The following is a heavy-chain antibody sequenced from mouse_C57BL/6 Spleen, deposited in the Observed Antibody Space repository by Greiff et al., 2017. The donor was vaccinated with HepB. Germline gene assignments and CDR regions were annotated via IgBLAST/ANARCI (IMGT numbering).Heavy chain of an antibody. CDR3: ARRITTVVARYFDV. V-gene: IGHV1-61*01. J-gene: IGHJ1*03. Sequence: QVQLQQPGAELVRPGSSVKLSCKASGYTFTSYWMDWVKQGPGQGLEWIGNIYPSDSETHYNQQFKAKATLTLDKSSSTAYMQLSSLTSEDSAVYYCARRITTVVARYFDVWGTGTTVTVSS. CDR2: IYPSDSET. D-gene: IGHD1-1*01. CDR1: GYTFTSYW.